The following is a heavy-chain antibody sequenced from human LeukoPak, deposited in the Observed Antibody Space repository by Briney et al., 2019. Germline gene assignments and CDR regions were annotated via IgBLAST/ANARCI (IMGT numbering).Heavy chain of an antibody. CDR3: ARRGTSSSWAHFDY. J-gene: IGHJ4*02. Sequence: PGRSLRLSCAASGFTFSSYAMHWVRQAPGKGLEWVAKIKQDGSEKYYVDSVKGRFTISRDNAKNSLYLQMNSLGAEDTAVYYCARRGTSSSWAHFDYWGQGTLVTVSS. V-gene: IGHV3-7*05. CDR2: IKQDGSEK. CDR1: GFTFSSYA. D-gene: IGHD6-13*01.